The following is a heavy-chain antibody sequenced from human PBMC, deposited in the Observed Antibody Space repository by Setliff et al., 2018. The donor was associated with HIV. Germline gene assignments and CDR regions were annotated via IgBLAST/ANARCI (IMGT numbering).Heavy chain of an antibody. Sequence: PSETLSLTCTVSGGSIRATSYYWGWIRQPPGKGLEWIGSIYYSGSTKYNPSLKSRVTISLDMSKNQFSLKLNSVTAADTATYYCAISYYYGSGIPGYYFDYWGQGTLVTVSS. CDR2: IYYSGST. J-gene: IGHJ4*02. V-gene: IGHV4-39*01. D-gene: IGHD3-10*01. CDR1: GGSIRATSYY. CDR3: AISYYYGSGIPGYYFDY.